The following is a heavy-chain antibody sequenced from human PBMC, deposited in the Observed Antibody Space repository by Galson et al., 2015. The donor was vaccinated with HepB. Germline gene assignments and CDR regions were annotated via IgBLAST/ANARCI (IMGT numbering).Heavy chain of an antibody. CDR3: ARGPMGGGSYFDI. Sequence: SVKVSCKASGYTFTRYDINWVRQATGQGLEWMGWMNPNSGNTGYVQKFQGRVTMTRDTSISTAYMELSSLRSEDTAVYYCARGPMGGGSYFDIWGQGSMVTVSS. CDR2: MNPNSGNT. V-gene: IGHV1-8*01. J-gene: IGHJ3*02. CDR1: GYTFTRYD. D-gene: IGHD6-19*01.